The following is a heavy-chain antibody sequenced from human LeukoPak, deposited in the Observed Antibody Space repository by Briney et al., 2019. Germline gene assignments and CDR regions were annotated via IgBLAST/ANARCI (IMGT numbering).Heavy chain of an antibody. D-gene: IGHD3-22*01. Sequence: PGGSLRLSCAASGFTVSSNYMSWVRQAPGKGLEWVSVIHSGGTTYYADSVKGRFTISRDNSKNTINLQMNSLRAEDTAVYYCAREYYYDTSDYFPPYYFDCWGQGTLVTVSS. CDR3: AREYYYDTSDYFPPYYFDC. V-gene: IGHV3-53*01. CDR2: IHSGGTT. CDR1: GFTVSSNY. J-gene: IGHJ4*02.